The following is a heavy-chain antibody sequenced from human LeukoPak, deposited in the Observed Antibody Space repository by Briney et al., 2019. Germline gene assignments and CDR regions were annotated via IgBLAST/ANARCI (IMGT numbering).Heavy chain of an antibody. D-gene: IGHD3-22*01. Sequence: ASVKVSCKPSGYTFTIYGISWGRQAPGQGLEWMGCISAYNGNTNNAQKLQGSVTMTTDTATSTAYMDLRSLRSDDTAVYYCARVGHYYDSSGYYYMVDYWGQGTLVTVSS. J-gene: IGHJ4*02. CDR1: GYTFTIYG. CDR3: ARVGHYYDSSGYYYMVDY. V-gene: IGHV1-18*01. CDR2: ISAYNGNT.